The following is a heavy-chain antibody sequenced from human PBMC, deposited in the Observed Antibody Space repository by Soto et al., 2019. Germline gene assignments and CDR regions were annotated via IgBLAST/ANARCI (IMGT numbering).Heavy chain of an antibody. V-gene: IGHV1-24*01. CDR3: ATGPYYYDSSGYYYIFDY. D-gene: IGHD3-22*01. J-gene: IGHJ4*02. Sequence: GASVKVSCKVSGYTLTELSMHWVRQAPRKGLEWMGGFDPEDGETIYAQKFQGRVTMTEDTSTDTAYMELSSLRSEDTAVYYCATGPYYYDSSGYYYIFDYWGQGTLVTVSS. CDR1: GYTLTELS. CDR2: FDPEDGET.